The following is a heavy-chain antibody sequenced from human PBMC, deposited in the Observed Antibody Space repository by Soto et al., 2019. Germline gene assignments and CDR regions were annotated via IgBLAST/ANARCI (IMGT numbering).Heavy chain of an antibody. CDR1: GESLSSGGYY. D-gene: IGHD6-6*01. Sequence: SETLSLTCSVSGESLSSGGYYWSWIRHHPGKGLEWIGYIYDTESAYYNPSLKSRVTISMDTSENHFAMRLTSVTAADSAVYYCARASSSSSADDSWGQGLQVTVSS. CDR3: ARASSSSSADDS. CDR2: IYDTESA. V-gene: IGHV4-31*03. J-gene: IGHJ4*02.